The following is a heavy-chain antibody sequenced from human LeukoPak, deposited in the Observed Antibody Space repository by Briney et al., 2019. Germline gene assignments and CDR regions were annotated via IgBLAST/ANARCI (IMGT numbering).Heavy chain of an antibody. Sequence: GGSLRLSCAASGFTFSNYFMHWVRQAPGKGLVWVSRINSDGSSTNYADSVKGRFTISRDNAKNTLYLQMNSLRAEDTAVYYCVCLGLLPSYGMAVWGQGTTVTVSS. V-gene: IGHV3-74*01. D-gene: IGHD2/OR15-2a*01. J-gene: IGHJ6*02. CDR1: GFTFSNYF. CDR2: INSDGSST. CDR3: VCLGLLPSYGMAV.